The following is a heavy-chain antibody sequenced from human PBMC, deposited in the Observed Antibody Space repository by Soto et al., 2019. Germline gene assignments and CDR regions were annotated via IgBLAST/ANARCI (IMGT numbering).Heavy chain of an antibody. J-gene: IGHJ6*02. CDR3: AGGGVRGVITRTRDYYGMDV. Sequence: GESLKISCKGSGYSFTSYWIGWVRQMPGKGLEWMGIIYPGDSDTRYSSSFQGQVTISADKSISTAFLQWSSLKASDTAMYYCAGGGVRGVITRTRDYYGMDVWGQGTTVTVSS. D-gene: IGHD3-10*01. CDR1: GYSFTSYW. CDR2: IYPGDSDT. V-gene: IGHV5-51*01.